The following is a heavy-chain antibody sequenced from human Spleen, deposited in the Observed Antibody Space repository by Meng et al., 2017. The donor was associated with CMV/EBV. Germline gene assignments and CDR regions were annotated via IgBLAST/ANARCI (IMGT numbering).Heavy chain of an antibody. CDR1: GMNFNTYW. Sequence: GGSLRLSCAVSGMNFNTYWIHWVRQVPRKGLVWLSRIYSDGISTRYADFVKGRFTISRDNTNNTLYLQMNGLRVEDTAVYYCAREPGRGSFDMWGQGTMVTVSS. CDR3: AREPGRGSFDM. D-gene: IGHD3-10*01. CDR2: IYSDGIST. V-gene: IGHV3-74*01. J-gene: IGHJ3*02.